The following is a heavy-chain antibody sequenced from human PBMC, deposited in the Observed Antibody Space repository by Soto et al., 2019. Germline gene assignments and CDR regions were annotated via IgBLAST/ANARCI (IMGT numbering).Heavy chain of an antibody. CDR1: GFSLTTSPVG. CDR3: AQRRAMGTNWNYGDFDY. V-gene: IGHV2-5*02. Sequence: QITLKESGPTLVKPTQTLTLTCTFSGFSLTTSPVGVGWIRQPPGKALECLALIYWDDDKRYSPSLKSSLTITKDTSKNHVVLRMTDMDPADTATYHCAQRRAMGTNWNYGDFDYWGQGTVVTVSS. D-gene: IGHD1-7*01. CDR2: IYWDDDK. J-gene: IGHJ4*02.